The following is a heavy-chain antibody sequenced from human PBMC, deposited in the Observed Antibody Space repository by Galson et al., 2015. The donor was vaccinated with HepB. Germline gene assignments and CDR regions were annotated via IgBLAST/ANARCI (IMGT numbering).Heavy chain of an antibody. CDR1: GFTFSSYA. J-gene: IGHJ4*02. CDR2: ISYDGSNK. D-gene: IGHD3-9*01. CDR3: ARISTTYYDILTGYAFDY. Sequence: SLRLSCAASGFTFSSYAMHWVRQAPGKGLEWVAVISYDGSNKYYADSVKGRFTISRDNSKNTLYLQMNSLRAEDTAVYYCARISTTYYDILTGYAFDYWGQGTLVTVSS. V-gene: IGHV3-30-3*01.